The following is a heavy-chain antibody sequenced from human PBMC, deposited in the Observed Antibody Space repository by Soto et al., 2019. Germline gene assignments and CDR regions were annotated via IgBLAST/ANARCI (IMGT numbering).Heavy chain of an antibody. CDR1: GASISNYY. CDR3: AGEPMAGPKAHTVDI. V-gene: IGHV4-59*01. J-gene: IGHJ3*02. Sequence: QVQLQESGPGLVKPSETLSLICTVSGASISNYYWTWIRQPPGKRLEWIGFVDYRGATYYNPSLKSRVTTXXDXSXXQFSLKITSVTAADTAVYYCAGEPMAGPKAHTVDIWGQGTMVTVSS. CDR2: VDYRGAT. D-gene: IGHD6-19*01.